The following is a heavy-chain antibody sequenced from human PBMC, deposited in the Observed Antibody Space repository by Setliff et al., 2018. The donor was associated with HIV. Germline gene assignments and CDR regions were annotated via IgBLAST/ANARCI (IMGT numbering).Heavy chain of an antibody. Sequence: SETLSLTCTVSGVSVSRDGYYWSWIRQLPGKDLEWIAFISYIGTTFYNPSLKSRLTISRVPAKNQFSLKLSSVTAADTAVYYCARVVLLEPLAPGGTFDIWGQGTTVTVSS. CDR1: GVSVSRDGYY. V-gene: IGHV4-31*03. CDR3: ARVVLLEPLAPGGTFDI. D-gene: IGHD3-16*01. CDR2: ISYIGTT. J-gene: IGHJ3*02.